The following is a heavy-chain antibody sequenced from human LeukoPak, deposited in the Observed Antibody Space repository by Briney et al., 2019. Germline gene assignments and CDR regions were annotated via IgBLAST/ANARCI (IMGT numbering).Heavy chain of an antibody. CDR3: AKVSSSSCYGASDY. V-gene: IGHV3-23*01. J-gene: IGHJ4*02. D-gene: IGHD2-2*01. CDR2: ISGSGDNT. CDR1: GFTFSYA. Sequence: PGGSLRLSCAASGFTFSYAMNWVRQAPGKGLEWVSVISGSGDNTYYSDSMKGRFTMSRDDSKSTLYLQMNSLRADDTAVYYCAKVSSSSCYGASDYWGQGTLVTVSS.